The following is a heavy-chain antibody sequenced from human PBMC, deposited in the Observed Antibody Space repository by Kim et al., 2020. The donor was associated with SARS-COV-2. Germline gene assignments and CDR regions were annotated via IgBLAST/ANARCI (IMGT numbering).Heavy chain of an antibody. D-gene: IGHD2-15*01. CDR2: INHSGST. CDR3: ARGRVPQVDIVVVVAPFDY. J-gene: IGHJ4*02. Sequence: SETLSLTCAVYGGSFSGYYWSWIRQPPGKGLEWIGEINHSGSTNYNPSLKSRVTISVDTSKNQFSLKLSSVTAADTAVYYCARGRVPQVDIVVVVAPFDYWGQGTLVTVSS. V-gene: IGHV4-34*01. CDR1: GGSFSGYY.